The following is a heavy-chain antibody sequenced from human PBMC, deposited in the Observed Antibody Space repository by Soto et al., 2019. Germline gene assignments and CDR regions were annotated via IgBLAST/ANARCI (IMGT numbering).Heavy chain of an antibody. J-gene: IGHJ4*02. CDR1: GFTFSSYW. CDR2: INSDGSST. V-gene: IGHV3-74*01. Sequence: EVQLVESGGGLVQPGGSLRLSCAASGFTFSSYWMHWVRQAPGKGLVWVSRINSDGSSTNYAECVKGRFTISRDNAKNTLYRPMRGRRVEDTAVYYCARLSVVRGVRSDYWGQGTLVTVSS. CDR3: ARLSVVRGVRSDY. D-gene: IGHD3-10*01.